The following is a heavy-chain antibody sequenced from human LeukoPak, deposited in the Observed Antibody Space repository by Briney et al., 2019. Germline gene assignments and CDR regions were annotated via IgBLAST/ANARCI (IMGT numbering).Heavy chain of an antibody. J-gene: IGHJ4*02. CDR1: GFTFSSYA. CDR2: ISGSGGST. D-gene: IGHD3-22*01. CDR3: AKVYYDSSGYLDY. Sequence: PGGSLRLSCAASGFTFSSYAMSWVRQAPGKGLEWVSAISGSGGSTYYADSAKGRFTISRDNSKNTLYLQMNSLRAEDTAVYYCAKVYYDSSGYLDYWGQGTLVTVSS. V-gene: IGHV3-23*01.